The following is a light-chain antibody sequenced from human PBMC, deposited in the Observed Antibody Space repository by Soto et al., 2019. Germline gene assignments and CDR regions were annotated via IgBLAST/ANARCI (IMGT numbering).Light chain of an antibody. Sequence: QTVVTQEPSLTVSPGGTVTLTCGSSDGPVTSSHFPYWYQQRPGQVPRTLIYDTTNRQSWAPARFSGSLVGVKAALTLSGAQPEDEADYYCLLTYSGGRVFGGGTQLTVL. CDR3: LLTYSGGRV. CDR1: DGPVTSSHF. CDR2: DTT. V-gene: IGLV7-46*01. J-gene: IGLJ2*01.